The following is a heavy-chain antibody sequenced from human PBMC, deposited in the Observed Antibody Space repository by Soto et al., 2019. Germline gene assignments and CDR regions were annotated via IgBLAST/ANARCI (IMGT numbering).Heavy chain of an antibody. CDR2: VRSKAGGGTI. J-gene: IGHJ5*02. Sequence: EVQLGESGGGLVKPGGSLRLSCAASGLTVSNAWMSWVRQAPGKGPEWVGRVRSKAGGGTIDYAAPVKSRFSISRDDSENALHLQMNSLTAEDTAVYYCTKRAYDTSSWGQGTLVTVSS. V-gene: IGHV3-15*01. CDR3: TKRAYDTSS. CDR1: GLTVSNAW. D-gene: IGHD3-3*01.